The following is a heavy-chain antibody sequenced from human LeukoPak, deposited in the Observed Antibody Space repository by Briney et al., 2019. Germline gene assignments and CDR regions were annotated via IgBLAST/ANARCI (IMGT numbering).Heavy chain of an antibody. CDR1: GGSISGYY. CDR2: IYNSGST. J-gene: IGHJ3*02. D-gene: IGHD5-24*01. Sequence: SETLSLTCSVSGGSISGYYCSWSRQPPGKGLEWIGYIYNSGSTNYNPSLKSRVTISVDTSKNQFSLKLSSVTAADTAVYYCAGRLWRRDGYNLSAFDICGQGTMVTVSS. CDR3: AGRLWRRDGYNLSAFDI. V-gene: IGHV4-59*01.